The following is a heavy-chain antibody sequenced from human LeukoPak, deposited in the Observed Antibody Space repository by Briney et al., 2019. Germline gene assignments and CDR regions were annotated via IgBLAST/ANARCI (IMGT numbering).Heavy chain of an antibody. Sequence: PSETLSLTCTVSGGSISSYYWSWIRQPPGKGLEWIGYIYYSGSTKYNPSLKSRVSISVDTSKNLFSLRLSSVTAADTAVYYCARGAGAGYNLQPFDYWGQGTLVTVSS. J-gene: IGHJ4*02. CDR3: ARGAGAGYNLQPFDY. CDR1: GGSISSYY. D-gene: IGHD5-24*01. CDR2: IYYSGST. V-gene: IGHV4-59*08.